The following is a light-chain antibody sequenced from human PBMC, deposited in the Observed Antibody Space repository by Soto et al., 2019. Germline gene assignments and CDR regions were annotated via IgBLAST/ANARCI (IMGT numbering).Light chain of an antibody. V-gene: IGKV1-39*01. CDR2: ATS. J-gene: IGKJ4*01. CDR3: QQSYSTPPLT. CDR1: QSISSY. Sequence: DIQMTQSPSSLSASVGDRVTITCRASQSISSYLNWYQQKPGKAPKLLIYATSSLRSGVPSRFSGSGSGTEFTITISSLQPEDLATYYCQQSYSTPPLTFGGGTKVEIK.